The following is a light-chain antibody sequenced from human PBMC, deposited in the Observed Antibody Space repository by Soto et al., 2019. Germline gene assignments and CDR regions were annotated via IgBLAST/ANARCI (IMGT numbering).Light chain of an antibody. Sequence: QSALTQPASVSGSPGQSITISCTGTSSDVGGYNYVYWYQQHPGKAPKLMIYEVSNRPSGVSNRFSGSKSGNTASLTISWLQAEDEADYYCSSYTRSSTRVFGGGTKLTVL. V-gene: IGLV2-14*01. CDR3: SSYTRSSTRV. CDR1: SSDVGGYNY. CDR2: EVS. J-gene: IGLJ3*02.